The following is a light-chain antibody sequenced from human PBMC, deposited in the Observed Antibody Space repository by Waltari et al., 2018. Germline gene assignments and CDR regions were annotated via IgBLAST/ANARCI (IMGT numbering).Light chain of an antibody. CDR3: QQRTNWPRNT. CDR1: QRVSSY. V-gene: IGKV3-11*01. CDR2: DAS. J-gene: IGKJ2*01. Sequence: EIVLTQSPATLSLSPGERATLSCRASQRVSSYLAWYQQKPGQTPRLLIDDASNRATGVPARFSGSGTVTDFTLTISSLEPEDFAVYFCQQRTNWPRNTFGQGTKLEIK.